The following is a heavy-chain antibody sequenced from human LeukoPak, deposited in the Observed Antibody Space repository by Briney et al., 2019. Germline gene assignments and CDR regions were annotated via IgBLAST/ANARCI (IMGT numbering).Heavy chain of an antibody. CDR1: GFTFSSYA. Sequence: HPGGSLRLSCAASGFTFSSYAMSWVRQAPGKGLEWVSAISGSGGSTYYADSVKGRFTIPRDNAKNSLYLQMNSLRAEDTAVYYCARGPPQDAMVRGVTFDYWGQGTLVTVSS. D-gene: IGHD3-10*01. J-gene: IGHJ4*02. CDR3: ARGPPQDAMVRGVTFDY. V-gene: IGHV3-23*01. CDR2: ISGSGGST.